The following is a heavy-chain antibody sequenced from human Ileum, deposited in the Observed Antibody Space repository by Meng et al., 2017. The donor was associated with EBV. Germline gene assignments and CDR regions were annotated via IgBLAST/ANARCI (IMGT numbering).Heavy chain of an antibody. CDR1: GGSFNDYY. D-gene: IGHD4-23*01. Sequence: QVHLHEWRTVIFKPSEPLSLTCAVYGGSFNDYYWTWLRQPPGKGLEWIGEIDQSGYTKFNPSLSSRATISRDTSNNQFSLRLNSVTAADTALYYCARYGRCNGNSFYCFDPWGQGTLVTVSS. V-gene: IGHV4-34*01. J-gene: IGHJ5*02. CDR3: ARYGRCNGNSFYCFDP. CDR2: IDQSGYT.